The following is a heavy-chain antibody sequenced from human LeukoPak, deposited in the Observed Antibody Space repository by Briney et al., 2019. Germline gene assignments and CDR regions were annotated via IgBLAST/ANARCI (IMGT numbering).Heavy chain of an antibody. Sequence: PGGALRLSCAASGFTFSIYWRHWVRQAPGKGLGWVSRINSDGSSRRYADSVKGRLTSSTDNAKNTLYLQMNSLRAEDTAVYYCARGPYAFWSGYYISWGEGTLVTVSP. CDR1: GFTFSIYW. D-gene: IGHD3-3*01. J-gene: IGHJ5*02. V-gene: IGHV3-74*01. CDR2: INSDGSSR. CDR3: ARGPYAFWSGYYIS.